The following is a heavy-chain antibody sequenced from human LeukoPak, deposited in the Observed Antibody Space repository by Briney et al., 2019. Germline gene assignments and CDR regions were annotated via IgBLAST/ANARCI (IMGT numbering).Heavy chain of an antibody. CDR3: AKDFWSGYYPNY. Sequence: GGSLRLSCAASGFTFSSYAMSWVRQAPGKGLEWVSGSGSGGSTYYADSVKGRFTISRDNSKNTLYLQMNSLRAEYTAVYYCAKDFWSGYYPNYRGQGTLVTVSS. V-gene: IGHV3-23*01. CDR2: SGSGGST. D-gene: IGHD3-3*01. J-gene: IGHJ4*02. CDR1: GFTFSSYA.